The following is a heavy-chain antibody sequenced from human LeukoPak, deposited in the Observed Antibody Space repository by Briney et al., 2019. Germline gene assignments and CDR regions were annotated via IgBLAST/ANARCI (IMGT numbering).Heavy chain of an antibody. CDR1: GFTFSHYW. V-gene: IGHV3-74*03. CDR2: IKTDGTTT. D-gene: IGHD6-6*01. CDR3: VREAFGVVRAFDV. Sequence: GGSLRLSCAASGFTFSHYWMHWVRQAPGKGLEWVSRIKTDGTTTTYAGSVDGRFTISRDNTRNTVFLQMTSLRVEDTAVYFCVREAFGVVRAFDVWGQGTLVTVSS. J-gene: IGHJ3*01.